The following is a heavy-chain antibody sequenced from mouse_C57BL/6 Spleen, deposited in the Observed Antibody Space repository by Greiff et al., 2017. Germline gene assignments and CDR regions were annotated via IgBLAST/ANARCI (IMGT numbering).Heavy chain of an antibody. CDR2: ISSGSSTI. CDR3: ARSVTGTSRYFDY. V-gene: IGHV5-17*01. Sequence: EVKLVESGGGLVKPGGSLKLSCAASGFTFSDYGMHWVRQAPEKGLEWVAYISSGSSTISYADTVKGRFTISRDNAKNTLFLQMTSLRSEETAMYYCARSVTGTSRYFDYWGQGTTLTVSS. CDR1: GFTFSDYG. D-gene: IGHD4-1*01. J-gene: IGHJ2*01.